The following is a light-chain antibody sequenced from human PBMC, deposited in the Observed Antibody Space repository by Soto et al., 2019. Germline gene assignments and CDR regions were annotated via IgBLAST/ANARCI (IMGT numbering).Light chain of an antibody. J-gene: IGLJ1*01. CDR2: DVS. Sequence: QSALTHPRSVSGSPGQSVTISCTGTSSDVGGYNYVSWYQQHPGKAPKLMIYDVSKRPSGVPDRFSGSKSGNTASLTISGLQAEDEADYYCCSYAGSYTFFYVFGTGTKV. CDR1: SSDVGGYNY. V-gene: IGLV2-11*01. CDR3: CSYAGSYTFFYV.